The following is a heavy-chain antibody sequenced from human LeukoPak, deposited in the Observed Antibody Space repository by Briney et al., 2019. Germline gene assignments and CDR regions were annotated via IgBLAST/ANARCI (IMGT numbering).Heavy chain of an antibody. V-gene: IGHV4-59*01. J-gene: IGHJ5*02. CDR3: ARTNYDMRTSRRFWPWFDP. CDR1: GGSISSYY. D-gene: IGHD3-22*01. Sequence: SETLSLTCTVSGGSISSYYWSWIRQPPGKGLEWIGYIYYSGSTNYNPSLKSRVTISVNTSKNQFSLKLSSVTAADTAVYYCARTNYDMRTSRRFWPWFDPWGQGTLVTVSS. CDR2: IYYSGST.